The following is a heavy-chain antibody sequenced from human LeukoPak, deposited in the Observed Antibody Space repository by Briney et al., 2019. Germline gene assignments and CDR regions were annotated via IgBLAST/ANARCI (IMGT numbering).Heavy chain of an antibody. J-gene: IGHJ4*02. CDR1: GYTFTGYY. Sequence: ASVNVSCKASGYTFTGYYMHWVRQAPGQGLEWMGWINPNSGGTNYAQKFQGRVTMTRDTSISTAYMELSRLRSDDTAVYYCARERRIAAAGGFGYWGQGTLVTVSS. CDR3: ARERRIAAAGGFGY. CDR2: INPNSGGT. V-gene: IGHV1-2*02. D-gene: IGHD6-13*01.